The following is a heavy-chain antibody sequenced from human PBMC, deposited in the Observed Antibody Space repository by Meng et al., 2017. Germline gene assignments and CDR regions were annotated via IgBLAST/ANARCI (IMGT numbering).Heavy chain of an antibody. D-gene: IGHD3-3*01. CDR2: ISAYNCNT. CDR3: ARAPHYDFWSGYLFDY. CDR1: GYTFTSYG. Sequence: ASVKVSCKASGYTFTSYGISWVRQAPGQGLEWMGWISAYNCNTNYAQKLQGRVTMTTDTSTSTAYMELRSLRSDDTAVYYCARAPHYDFWSGYLFDYWSQGTLVTVSS. J-gene: IGHJ4*02. V-gene: IGHV1-18*01.